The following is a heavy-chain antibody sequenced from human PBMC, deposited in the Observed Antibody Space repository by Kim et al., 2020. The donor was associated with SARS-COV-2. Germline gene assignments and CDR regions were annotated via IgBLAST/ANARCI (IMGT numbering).Heavy chain of an antibody. CDR2: IYYSGST. J-gene: IGHJ4*02. Sequence: SETLSLTCAVSGYSISSSNWWGWIRQPPGKGLEWIGYIYYSGSTYYNPSLKSRVTMSVDTSKNQFSLKLSSVTAVDTAVYYCARAAGIAVADPGIYFDYWGQGALVTVSS. CDR3: ARAAGIAVADPGIYFDY. CDR1: GYSISSSNW. D-gene: IGHD6-19*01. V-gene: IGHV4-28*03.